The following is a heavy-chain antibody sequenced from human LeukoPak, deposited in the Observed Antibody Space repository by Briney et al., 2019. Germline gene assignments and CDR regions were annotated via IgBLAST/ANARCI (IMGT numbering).Heavy chain of an antibody. V-gene: IGHV1-69*13. CDR1: GGTFSSYA. J-gene: IGHJ4*02. CDR3: ARADRKYQLLSQFDY. Sequence: SVKVSCKASGGTFSSYAISWVRQAPGQGLEWMGGIIPIFGTANYAQKFQGRVTITADESTSTAYMELSSLRSEDTAVYYCARADRKYQLLSQFDYWGQGTLVTVSS. CDR2: IIPIFGTA. D-gene: IGHD2-2*01.